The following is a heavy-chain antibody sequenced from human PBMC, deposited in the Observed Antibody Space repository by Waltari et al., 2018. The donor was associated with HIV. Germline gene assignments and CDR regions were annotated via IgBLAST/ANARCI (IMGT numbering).Heavy chain of an antibody. J-gene: IGHJ6*02. CDR1: GGSRNTYY. CDR3: ARFRCSSSSCYGRYAMDV. V-gene: IGHV4-59*01. CDR2: IYYSGTT. Sequence: QLQLQESGPGLVTPSETLSLTCTVSGGSRNTYYWTWTRQSPGRGLEWIGYIYYSGTTNYNPSLQSRVTISVDTSKNQFSLKVTSVTAADTAVYYCARFRCSSSSCYGRYAMDVWGQGTTVTVSS. D-gene: IGHD2-2*01.